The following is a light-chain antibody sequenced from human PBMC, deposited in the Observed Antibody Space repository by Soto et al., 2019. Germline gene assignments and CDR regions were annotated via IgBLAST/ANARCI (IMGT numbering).Light chain of an antibody. CDR1: QSVSSSY. CDR3: QQYGSSPVT. J-gene: IGKJ1*01. CDR2: GAS. V-gene: IGKV3-20*01. Sequence: EMVLTQSPGTLSLSPGERATLSCRASQSVSSSYLAWYQQKPGQAPRLLIYGASSRATGIPDRFSGSGSGTDFTLTISRLEPEDFAVYYCQQYGSSPVTFGQGTKVEIK.